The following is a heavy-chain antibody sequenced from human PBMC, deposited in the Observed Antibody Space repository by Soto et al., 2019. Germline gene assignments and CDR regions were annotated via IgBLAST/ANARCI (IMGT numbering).Heavy chain of an antibody. D-gene: IGHD1-26*01. V-gene: IGHV3-53*01. CDR3: ARGGLVGATLRGTFDI. CDR2: IYSGGST. Sequence: EVQLVESGGGLIQPGGSLRLSCAASGVIVNNNYMSWVRQAPGKGLEWVSIIYSGGSTNYADSVQGRFTISRDISNNTLYLQMNSLRADDTAIYYWARGGLVGATLRGTFDIWGQGTMVTVSA. CDR1: GVIVNNNY. J-gene: IGHJ3*02.